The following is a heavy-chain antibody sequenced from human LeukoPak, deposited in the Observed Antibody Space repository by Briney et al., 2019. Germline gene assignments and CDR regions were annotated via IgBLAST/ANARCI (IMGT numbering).Heavy chain of an antibody. CDR2: ISSSSSYI. V-gene: IGHV3-21*01. J-gene: IGHJ3*01. CDR3: ARDGSRLLYNWNYGEFDY. CDR1: GFTFSRYS. Sequence: GGSLRLFCAASGFTFSRYSMNGVREAPGKGLEWVSSISSSSSYIYYADSVKGRFTISRDNAKNSLYLQMNSLRAEDTAVYYCARDGSRLLYNWNYGEFDYWGQGTMVTVSS. D-gene: IGHD1-7*01.